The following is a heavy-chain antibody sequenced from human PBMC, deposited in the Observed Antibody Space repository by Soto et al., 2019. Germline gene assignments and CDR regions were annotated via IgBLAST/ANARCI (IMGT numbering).Heavy chain of an antibody. V-gene: IGHV4-30-2*01. Sequence: SETLSLTCXVSGGSISSGGYSWSWIRQPPGKGLEWIGYIYHSGSTYYNPSLKSRVTISVDRSKNQFSLKLSSVTAADTAVYYCARDAGYCSGGSCYHGMDVWGQGTTVTVSS. CDR1: GGSISSGGYS. CDR3: ARDAGYCSGGSCYHGMDV. D-gene: IGHD2-15*01. J-gene: IGHJ6*02. CDR2: IYHSGST.